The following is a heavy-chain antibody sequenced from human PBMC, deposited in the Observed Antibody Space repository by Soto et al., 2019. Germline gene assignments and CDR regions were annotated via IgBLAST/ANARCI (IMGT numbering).Heavy chain of an antibody. D-gene: IGHD4-17*01. V-gene: IGHV1-24*01. CDR1: GYTLTELS. CDR3: ATGNYGDFDYYYYGMDV. J-gene: IGHJ6*02. CDR2: FDPEDGGT. Sequence: ASVKVSCKVSGYTLTELSMHWVRQAPGKGLEWMGGFDPEDGGTIYAQKFQGRVTMTEDTSTDTAYMELSSLRSEDTAVYYCATGNYGDFDYYYYGMDVWGQGTTVTVSS.